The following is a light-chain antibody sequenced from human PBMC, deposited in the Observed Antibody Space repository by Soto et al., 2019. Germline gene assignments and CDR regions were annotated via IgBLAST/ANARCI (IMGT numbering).Light chain of an antibody. CDR3: CSYEGSSTPHDF. J-gene: IGLJ1*01. V-gene: IGLV2-23*02. CDR2: EVS. Sequence: QSVLTQHASVSRSPGKSITISCPGTSSDVGSYNLVSWYQQHPGKAPKLMIYEVSKRPSGVSNRFSGSKSGNTASLTISGLQVEDEADYYCCSYEGSSTPHDFFGTGTRSPS. CDR1: SSDVGSYNL.